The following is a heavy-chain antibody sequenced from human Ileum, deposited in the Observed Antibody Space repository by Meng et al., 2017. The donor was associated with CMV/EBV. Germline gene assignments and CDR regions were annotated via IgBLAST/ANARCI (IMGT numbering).Heavy chain of an antibody. CDR3: TRDLLVAAAAVFDS. CDR2: IYITGRT. J-gene: IGHJ4*02. Sequence: QGHPLASGPRLGNPSKLLSLSCTLSRGSVSCHLGTCIRQSGGQELGWNGRIYITGRTNYTPSLKSRVTLSIDKSKVQFSLRLNSVTVADTAVYYCTRDLLVAAAAVFDSWGQGTLVTVSS. CDR1: RGSVSCHL. V-gene: IGHV4-4*07. D-gene: IGHD6-13*01.